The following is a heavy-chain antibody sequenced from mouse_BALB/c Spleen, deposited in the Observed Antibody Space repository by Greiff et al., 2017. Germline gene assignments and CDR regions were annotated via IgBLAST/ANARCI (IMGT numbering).Heavy chain of an antibody. CDR3: ARDGYEMDY. J-gene: IGHJ4*01. V-gene: IGHV1-55*01. CDR2: IYPGSGST. Sequence: QVQLQQPGAELVKPGTSVKLSCRASGYTFTSYWINWVKLRPGQGLEWIGDIYPGSGSTNYNEKFKSKATLTVDTSSSTAYMQLSSLASEDSALYYCARDGYEMDYWGQGTSVTVSS. D-gene: IGHD1-2*01. CDR1: GYTFTSYW.